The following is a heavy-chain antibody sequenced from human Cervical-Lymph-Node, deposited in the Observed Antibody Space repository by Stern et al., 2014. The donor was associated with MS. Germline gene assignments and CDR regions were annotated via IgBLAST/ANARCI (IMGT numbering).Heavy chain of an antibody. CDR1: GSTFPTYG. Sequence: QVQLVQSGPEVKKPGASVKVSCKAYGSTFPTYGIYWVRQAPGQGLEWMGWIRDYNGDTNSAQKFQGRVTMTKDTSTNTAYMELRSLTSDDTAVYYCAQSLAYYRMDVWGQGTTVTVSS. CDR3: AQSLAYYRMDV. D-gene: IGHD2-21*01. CDR2: IRDYNGDT. V-gene: IGHV1-18*01. J-gene: IGHJ6*02.